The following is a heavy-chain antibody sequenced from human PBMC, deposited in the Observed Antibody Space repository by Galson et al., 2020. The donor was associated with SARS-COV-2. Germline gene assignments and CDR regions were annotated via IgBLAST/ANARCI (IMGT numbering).Heavy chain of an antibody. J-gene: IGHJ4*02. D-gene: IGHD6-19*01. CDR1: EFSLSSYW. Sequence: PGGSLRLSCEASEFSLSSYWMSWVRQAPGKGLEWVANIKQDGSEKYYVDSVKGRFTIYRDNVKNSLFLQMNSLRAEDTAVYYCTATNVAVAGYFWGQGTLVTVPS. CDR3: TATNVAVAGYF. CDR2: IKQDGSEK. V-gene: IGHV3-7*01.